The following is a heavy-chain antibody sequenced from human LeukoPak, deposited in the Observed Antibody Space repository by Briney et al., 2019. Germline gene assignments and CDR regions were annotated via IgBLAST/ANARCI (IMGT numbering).Heavy chain of an antibody. Sequence: NPSETLSLTCTVSGGSISSYYWSWIRQPPGKGLEWIGYIYYSGSTNYNPSLKSRVTISVDTSKNQFSLKLSSVTAADTAVYYCARGLPNDDAFDIWGQGTMVNVSS. CDR3: ARGLPNDDAFDI. D-gene: IGHD2-2*01. J-gene: IGHJ3*02. CDR1: GGSISSYY. V-gene: IGHV4-59*01. CDR2: IYYSGST.